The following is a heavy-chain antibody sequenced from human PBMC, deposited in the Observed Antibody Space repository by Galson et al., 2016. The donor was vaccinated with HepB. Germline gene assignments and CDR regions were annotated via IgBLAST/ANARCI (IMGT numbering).Heavy chain of an antibody. D-gene: IGHD6-19*01. Sequence: SLRLSCAASGFTFSSYGMHWVRQAPGKGLEWVAFISYDGSNKKYADSVKGRFTISRDNSKKTLYLQMNSLRAEDTAVYYCARRPDSGAWYQSHRGFFDYWGQGALVTVSS. V-gene: IGHV3-30*03. CDR3: ARRPDSGAWYQSHRGFFDY. CDR2: ISYDGSNK. J-gene: IGHJ4*02. CDR1: GFTFSSYG.